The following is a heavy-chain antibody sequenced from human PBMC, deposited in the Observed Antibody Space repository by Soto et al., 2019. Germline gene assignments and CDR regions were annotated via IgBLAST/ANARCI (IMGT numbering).Heavy chain of an antibody. CDR1: GVSISSSSYY. CDR2: IYYSGST. V-gene: IGHV4-39*01. D-gene: IGHD6-19*01. J-gene: IGHJ5*02. CDR3: AGRDSSGWRTNWFVP. Sequence: QLQESGPGLVKPSETLSLTCTVSGVSISSSSYYWGWIRQPPGKGLEWIGSIYYSGSTYYNPSLKSRVTISVDTSKNQFSLKLSSVTAADTAVYYCAGRDSSGWRTNWFVPWGQGTLVTVSS.